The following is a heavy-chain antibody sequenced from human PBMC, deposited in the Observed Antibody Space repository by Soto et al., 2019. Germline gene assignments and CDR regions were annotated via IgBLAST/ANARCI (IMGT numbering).Heavy chain of an antibody. D-gene: IGHD2-2*01. CDR2: VSGGNTGT. V-gene: IGHV3-23*01. CDR1: GFTFSNYA. CDR3: ARLRYCSTTSCPNFDF. Sequence: GGSLRLSCAASGFTFSNYALTWVRQAPGKGLQWVSTVSGGNTGTYNADSVKGRFTISRDNSKGTVSLQMNSLRVEDTAVYYCARLRYCSTTSCPNFDFWGQGTLVTVSS. J-gene: IGHJ4*02.